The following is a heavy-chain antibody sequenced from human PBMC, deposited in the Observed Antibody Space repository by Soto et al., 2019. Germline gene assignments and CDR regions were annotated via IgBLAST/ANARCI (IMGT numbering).Heavy chain of an antibody. J-gene: IGHJ3*02. CDR3: ARPWRPLVVIPGAFDI. CDR1: GFTFSSYG. CDR2: IWYDGSNK. D-gene: IGHD3-22*01. V-gene: IGHV3-33*01. Sequence: VGSLRLSCAASGFTFSSYGMHWVRQAPGKGLEWVAVIWYDGSNKYYADSVKGRFTISRDNSKNTLYLQMNSLRAEDTAVYYCARPWRPLVVIPGAFDIWGQGTMVTVSS.